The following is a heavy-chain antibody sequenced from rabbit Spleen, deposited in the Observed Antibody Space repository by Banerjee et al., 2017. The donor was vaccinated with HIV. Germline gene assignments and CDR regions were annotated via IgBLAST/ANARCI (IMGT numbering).Heavy chain of an antibody. CDR3: ARDLVGVIGWNFYL. D-gene: IGHD1-1*01. CDR2: IDPDSHNT. V-gene: IGHV1S45*01. J-gene: IGHJ4*01. Sequence: QEQLEESGGGLVKPEGSLTLTCTASGFSFSSSYWICWVRQAPGKGLEWIACIDPDSHNTDYATWAKGRFTISKPSSTTVTLQMTSLTAADPATYFCARDLVGVIGWNFYLWGPGTLVTVS. CDR1: GFSFSSSYW.